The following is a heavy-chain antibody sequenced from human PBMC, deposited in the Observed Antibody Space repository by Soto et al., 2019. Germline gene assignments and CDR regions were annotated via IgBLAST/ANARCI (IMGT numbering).Heavy chain of an antibody. V-gene: IGHV3-15*01. Sequence: PWGSLLLSCTSSVLILSKAWMSWVRQAPGKGLEWVGRIKMKSDGETIDYAAPVKDRFTISRDDSRNTLYLQMISLKTEDTAVYYCTTLANFWGQGVLVTVSS. CDR1: VLILSKAW. CDR3: TTLANF. J-gene: IGHJ4*02. CDR2: IKMKSDGETI.